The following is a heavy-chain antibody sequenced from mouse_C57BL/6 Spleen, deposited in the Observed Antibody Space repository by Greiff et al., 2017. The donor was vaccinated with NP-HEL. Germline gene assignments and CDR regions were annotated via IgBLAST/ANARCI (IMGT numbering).Heavy chain of an antibody. CDR3: ATTFITTVVAHMDY. J-gene: IGHJ4*01. D-gene: IGHD1-1*01. CDR1: GFSLTSYG. V-gene: IGHV2-5*01. CDR2: IWSGGST. Sequence: QVQLQQSGPGLVQPSQSLSITCTVSGFSLTSYGVHWVRQPPGKGLEWLGVIWSGGSTDYNAAFMSRLSITKDNSKSQVFFKMNSLQADDTAIYYCATTFITTVVAHMDYWGQGTSVTVSS.